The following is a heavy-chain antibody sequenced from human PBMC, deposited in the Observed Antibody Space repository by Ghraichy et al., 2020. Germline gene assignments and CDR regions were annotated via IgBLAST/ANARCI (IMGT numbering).Heavy chain of an antibody. Sequence: ASVKVSCKASGYTFTSYAMNWVRQAPGQGLEWMGWINTNTGNPTYAQGFTGRFVFSLDTSVSTAYLQISSLKAEDTAVYYCASPPDWGRRPYDAFDIWGQGTMVTVSS. CDR2: INTNTGNP. J-gene: IGHJ3*02. V-gene: IGHV7-4-1*02. CDR3: ASPPDWGRRPYDAFDI. D-gene: IGHD7-27*01. CDR1: GYTFTSYA.